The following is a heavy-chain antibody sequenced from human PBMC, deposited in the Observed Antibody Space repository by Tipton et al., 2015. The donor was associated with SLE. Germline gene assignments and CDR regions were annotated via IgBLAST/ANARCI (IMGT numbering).Heavy chain of an antibody. V-gene: IGHV4-59*01. J-gene: IGHJ4*02. Sequence: LRLSCTVSGVSISRSYWSWIRRPPGKGLEWIGYFYNSGSTNYNPSLKSRVTISGDSSMNQFSLRLTSVTAADTAFYYCARDTGVDIDYWGQGTLVTVSS. D-gene: IGHD7-27*01. CDR3: ARDTGVDIDY. CDR2: FYNSGST. CDR1: GVSISRSY.